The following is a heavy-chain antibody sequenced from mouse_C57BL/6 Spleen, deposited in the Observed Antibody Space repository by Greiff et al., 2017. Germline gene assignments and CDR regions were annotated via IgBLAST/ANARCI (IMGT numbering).Heavy chain of an antibody. CDR3: ARCGNYYGSSYDY. Sequence: QVQLQQPGAELVRPGTSLKLSCTASGYTFTSYGMHWVQQRPGQGLEWIGVIGLSDSYTNYNHKFKGRSTLTVDTSSSTDYMQLSSLRSEDSAVYYCARCGNYYGSSYDYWGQGTTLTVSS. CDR1: GYTFTSYG. J-gene: IGHJ2*01. CDR2: IGLSDSYT. V-gene: IGHV1-59*01. D-gene: IGHD1-1*01.